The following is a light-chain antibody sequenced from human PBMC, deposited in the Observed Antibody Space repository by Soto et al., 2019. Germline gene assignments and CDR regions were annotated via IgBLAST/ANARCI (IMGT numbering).Light chain of an antibody. J-gene: IGKJ1*01. CDR1: QSVRADF. CDR2: GAS. Sequence: EIVLTQSPDTLSLSPGERATLSCRASQSVRADFLTWYQQRLGQAPRLLIYGASNRATGIPDRFSGSGSGTDFTLTISRLEPEDSAVYYCQQYSYSPPWTFGQGTKVEI. CDR3: QQYSYSPPWT. V-gene: IGKV3-20*01.